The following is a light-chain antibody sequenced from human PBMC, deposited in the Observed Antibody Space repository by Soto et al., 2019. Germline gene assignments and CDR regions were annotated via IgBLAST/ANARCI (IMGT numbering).Light chain of an antibody. J-gene: IGKJ1*01. CDR2: GAS. Sequence: EIVLTQSPGTLSLSPGERATLSCRASQSVSSSYLAWYQQKPGQPPRLLIYGASGRATGIPDRFSGSGSGTDFTLTISRLEPEDFAVFYCQHYDSLPITFGQGTKVDIK. V-gene: IGKV3-20*01. CDR3: QHYDSLPIT. CDR1: QSVSSSY.